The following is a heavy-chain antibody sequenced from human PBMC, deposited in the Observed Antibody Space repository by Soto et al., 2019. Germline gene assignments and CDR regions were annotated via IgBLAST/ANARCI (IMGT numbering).Heavy chain of an antibody. CDR2: IIPIFGTT. D-gene: IGHD1-26*01. V-gene: IGHV1-69*01. CDR3: AVVGAPGAGWFDP. Sequence: QVQLVQSGAEVKKPGSSVKVSCKASGGTFSSYAISWVRQAPGQGLEWMGGIIPIFGTTNYAQKFQGRVTSTADESTSTAYMELSSLRSEDTAVYYCAVVGAPGAGWFDPWGQGTLVTVSS. CDR1: GGTFSSYA. J-gene: IGHJ5*02.